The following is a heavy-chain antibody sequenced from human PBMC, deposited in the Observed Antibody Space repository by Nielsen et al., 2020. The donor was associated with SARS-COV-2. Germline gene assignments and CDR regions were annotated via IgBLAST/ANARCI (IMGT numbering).Heavy chain of an antibody. V-gene: IGHV3-30-3*01. CDR3: ARDDVYSSSWYIRGTVGAFDI. J-gene: IGHJ3*02. CDR2: ISYDGSNK. Sequence: PGKGLEWVAVISYDGSNKYYADSVKGRFTISRDNSKNTLYLQMNSLRAEDTDVYYCARDDVYSSSWYIRGTVGAFDIWGQGTMVTVSS. D-gene: IGHD6-13*01.